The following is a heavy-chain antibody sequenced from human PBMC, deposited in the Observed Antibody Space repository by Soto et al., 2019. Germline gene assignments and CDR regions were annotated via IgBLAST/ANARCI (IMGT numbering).Heavy chain of an antibody. CDR3: ARRTVNIRTFYSSLKTHSIAY. CDR2: IFYSGST. V-gene: IGHV4-39*01. D-gene: IGHD4-4*01. CDR1: GGSISSSSYY. J-gene: IGHJ4*02. Sequence: QLQLQESGPGLVKPSETLSLTCAVSGGSISSSSYYWGWIRQPPGKGLEWMGSIFYSGSTYYTPSLHSRVAISADPSKNQFSLKLNSVTAADTAVYYCARRTVNIRTFYSSLKTHSIAYWGQGTLVTVSS.